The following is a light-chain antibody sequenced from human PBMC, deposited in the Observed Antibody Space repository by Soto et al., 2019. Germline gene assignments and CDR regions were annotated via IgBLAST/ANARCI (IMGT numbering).Light chain of an antibody. CDR1: QSVSRT. J-gene: IGKJ4*01. Sequence: EVVLTLSPCTLSWSPGGRATLSCMASQSVSRTVAWYQQKPGQAPRLLIYGASTRATGVPARFSGGGSETEFTLTISSLQSEDFAVYYCQQYNNWPPLTFGGGTKVDIK. CDR3: QQYNNWPPLT. CDR2: GAS. V-gene: IGKV3-15*01.